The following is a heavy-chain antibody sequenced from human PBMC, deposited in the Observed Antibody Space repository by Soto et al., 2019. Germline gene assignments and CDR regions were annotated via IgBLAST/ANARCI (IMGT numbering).Heavy chain of an antibody. CDR2: INHSGST. Sequence: SETLSLTCAVYGGSFSGYYWSWIRQPPGKGLEWIGEINHSGSTNYNPSLKSRVTISVDTSKNQSSLKLSSVTAADTSVYYCARRSDYWGQGTLVTVSS. CDR3: ARRSDY. CDR1: GGSFSGYY. V-gene: IGHV4-34*01. J-gene: IGHJ4*02.